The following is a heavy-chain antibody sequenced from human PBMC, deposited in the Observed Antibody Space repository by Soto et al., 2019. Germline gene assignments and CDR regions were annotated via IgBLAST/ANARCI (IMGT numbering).Heavy chain of an antibody. J-gene: IGHJ4*02. V-gene: IGHV2-5*02. CDR1: GFSLRTSGVA. D-gene: IGHD6-6*01. Sequence: SGPTLVNPTQTLTLTCTFSGFSLRTSGVAGGWIRNPPGKALEWLALIYGDNDKRYSPSLKSRLTITKGTSKNQVVLTVTNMDPVDTATYYCAHRQEQLNANGFDYWGPGTLVTVSS. CDR2: IYGDNDK. CDR3: AHRQEQLNANGFDY.